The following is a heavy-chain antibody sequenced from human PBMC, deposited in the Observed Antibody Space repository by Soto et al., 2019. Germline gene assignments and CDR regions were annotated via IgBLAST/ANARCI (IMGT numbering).Heavy chain of an antibody. Sequence: GGALRLSCAASGFTFSSYAMRWVRQAPGKGLEYVSAISSNGGSTYYANSVKGRFTISRDNSKNTLYLQMGSLRAEDMAVYYCARGDAFDIWGQGTMVTVSS. CDR2: ISSNGGST. V-gene: IGHV3-64*01. J-gene: IGHJ3*02. CDR1: GFTFSSYA. CDR3: ARGDAFDI.